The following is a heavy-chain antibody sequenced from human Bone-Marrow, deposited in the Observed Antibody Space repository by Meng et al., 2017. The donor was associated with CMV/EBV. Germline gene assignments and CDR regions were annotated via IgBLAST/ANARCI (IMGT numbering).Heavy chain of an antibody. Sequence: GGSLRLSCAASEFTVGSNYMSWVRQAPGKGLEWVSIICSAGSTYYADSVKGRFTISRDNSKNTLYLQMNSLRDEDTAVYYCARSQYSGSRSDYWGQGTRVTVSS. CDR3: ARSQYSGSRSDY. D-gene: IGHD5-12*01. CDR2: ICSAGST. J-gene: IGHJ4*02. V-gene: IGHV3-53*01. CDR1: EFTVGSNY.